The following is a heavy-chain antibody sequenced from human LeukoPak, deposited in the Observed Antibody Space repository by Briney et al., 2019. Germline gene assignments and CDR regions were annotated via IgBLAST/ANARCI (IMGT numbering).Heavy chain of an antibody. Sequence: GGSLRLSCAASGFSFSTYAMHWVRQAPGKGLERVAVISDDGSDKYYADSVKGRFTISRDNSKNTLYLQMSSLRAEDTAVYYCARDSGSGYYDSSGSFFDYWGQGTLVTVSS. CDR3: ARDSGSGYYDSSGSFFDY. CDR1: GFSFSTYA. CDR2: ISDDGSDK. D-gene: IGHD3-22*01. J-gene: IGHJ4*02. V-gene: IGHV3-30*15.